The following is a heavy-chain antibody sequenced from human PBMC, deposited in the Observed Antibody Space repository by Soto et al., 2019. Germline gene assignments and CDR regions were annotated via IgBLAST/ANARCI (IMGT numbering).Heavy chain of an antibody. CDR1: SASLSSISYY. Sequence: SETLSLTCTVSSASLSSISYYWGWIRQPPGKGLEWVGSIFFTGNIYHNPSLKSRVTISVDTSRNQFSLMVNSVTAADTAVYYCASRHCSGGSCYSPGFDSWGQGALVTVSS. J-gene: IGHJ4*02. D-gene: IGHD2-15*01. V-gene: IGHV4-39*01. CDR3: ASRHCSGGSCYSPGFDS. CDR2: IFFTGNI.